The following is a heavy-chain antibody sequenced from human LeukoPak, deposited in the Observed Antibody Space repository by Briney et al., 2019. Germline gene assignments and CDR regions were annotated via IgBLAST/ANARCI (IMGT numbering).Heavy chain of an antibody. J-gene: IGHJ6*03. V-gene: IGHV3-23*01. CDR1: GFTFSSYA. D-gene: IGHD4-17*01. CDR3: AKGIGIHDYAHYYYMDV. CDR2: ISGSGGST. Sequence: GGSLRLSCAASGFTFSSYAMSWVRQAPGKGLEWVSAISGSGGSTYYADSVKGRFTISRGNSKNTLYLQMNSLRAEDTAVYYCAKGIGIHDYAHYYYMDVWGKGTTVTVSS.